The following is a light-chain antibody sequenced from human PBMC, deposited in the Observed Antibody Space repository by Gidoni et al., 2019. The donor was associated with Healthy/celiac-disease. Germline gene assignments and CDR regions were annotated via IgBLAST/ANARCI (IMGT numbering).Light chain of an antibody. CDR3: QKYNSAPRT. Sequence: DIQLTQSPSSLSESVGDRVTITCRASQGISNYLAWYQQKPEKVPKLLIYAASTLQSGVPSRFSGSGSGTDFTLTISSLQPEDVATYYCQKYNSAPRTFGQGTKVEIK. J-gene: IGKJ1*01. CDR2: AAS. CDR1: QGISNY. V-gene: IGKV1-27*01.